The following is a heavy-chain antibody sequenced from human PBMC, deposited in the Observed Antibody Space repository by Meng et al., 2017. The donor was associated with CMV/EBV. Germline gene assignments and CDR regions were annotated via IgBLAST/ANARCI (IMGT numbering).Heavy chain of an antibody. J-gene: IGHJ5*02. CDR1: GDTFSSYA. CDR2: IIPIFGTA. D-gene: IGHD3-16*01. V-gene: IGHV1-69*12. Sequence: QVQRVQSGAEVKKPGSSVKVSCKASGDTFSSYAISWVRQAPGQGLEWMRGIIPIFGTANYAQKFQGRVTITADESTSTAYMELSSLRSEDTAVYYCAREGALAYFDPWGQGTLVTVSS. CDR3: AREGALAYFDP.